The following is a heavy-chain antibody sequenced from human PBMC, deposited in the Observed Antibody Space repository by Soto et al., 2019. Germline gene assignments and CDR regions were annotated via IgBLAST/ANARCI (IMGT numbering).Heavy chain of an antibody. CDR2: IWYDGSNK. J-gene: IGHJ4*02. CDR3: ARELKHIVVVPAAVGGSDY. V-gene: IGHV3-33*01. Sequence: QVQLVESGGGVVQPGRSLRLSCAASGFTFSSYGMHWVRQAPGKGLEWVAVIWYDGSNKYYADSVKGRFTISRDNSKNTLYLQMNSLRAEDTAVYYCARELKHIVVVPAAVGGSDYWGQGTLVTVSS. D-gene: IGHD2-2*01. CDR1: GFTFSSYG.